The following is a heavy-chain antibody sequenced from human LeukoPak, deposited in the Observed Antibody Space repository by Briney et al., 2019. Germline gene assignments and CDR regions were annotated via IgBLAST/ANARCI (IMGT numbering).Heavy chain of an antibody. CDR3: ASRMIVVVSYYFDY. J-gene: IGHJ4*02. V-gene: IGHV4-34*01. Sequence: SETLSLTCAVYGGSFSGYYWSWIRQPPGKGLEWIGEINHSGSNNYNPSLKSRVTISVDTSKNQFSLKLSSVTAADTAVYYCASRMIVVVSYYFDYWGQGTLVTVSS. CDR2: INHSGSN. D-gene: IGHD3-22*01. CDR1: GGSFSGYY.